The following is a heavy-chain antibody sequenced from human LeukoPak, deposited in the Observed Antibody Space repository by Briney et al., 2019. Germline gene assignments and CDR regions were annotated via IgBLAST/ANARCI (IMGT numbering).Heavy chain of an antibody. D-gene: IGHD2-2*01. CDR2: IYTSGST. J-gene: IGHJ5*02. V-gene: IGHV4-61*02. CDR3: ARGRFVVVPAATDAGNWFDP. Sequence: PSETLSLTCTVSGGSISSGSYYWSWIRQPAGKGLEWIGRIYTSGSTNYNPPLKSRVTISVDTSKNQFSLKLSSVTAADTAVYYCARGRFVVVPAATDAGNWFDPWGQGTLVTVSS. CDR1: GGSISSGSYY.